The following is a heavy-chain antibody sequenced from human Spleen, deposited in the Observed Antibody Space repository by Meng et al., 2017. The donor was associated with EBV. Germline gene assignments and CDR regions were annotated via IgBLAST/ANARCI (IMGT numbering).Heavy chain of an antibody. CDR1: GASISTNNL. D-gene: IGHD3-10*01. CDR3: ARERGAGTYQGFDY. V-gene: IGHV4-4*02. J-gene: IGHJ4*02. Sequence: QVRLEEAVPGPLEPSGTPPLTCGISGASISTNNLWHWVRQPPGKGLEWSGEFYHKGNTNYNPSLKSRVSMSVDELKNQFSLQLSFVTAADTAVYFCARERGAGTYQGFDYWGQGILVTVSS. CDR2: FYHKGNT.